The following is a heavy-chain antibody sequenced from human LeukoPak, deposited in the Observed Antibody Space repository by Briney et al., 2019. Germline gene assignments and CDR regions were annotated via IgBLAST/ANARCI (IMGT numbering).Heavy chain of an antibody. CDR2: IYYSGST. CDR3: ARSYSSGWSEIFYYYYYGMDV. Sequence: SETLSLTCTVSGGSISSGGYYRSWIRQHPGKGLEWIGSIYYSGSTYYNPSLKSRVTISVDTSKNQFSLKLSSVTAADTAVYYCARSYSSGWSEIFYYYYYGMDVWGQGTTVTVSS. D-gene: IGHD6-19*01. CDR1: GGSISSGGYY. V-gene: IGHV4-39*01. J-gene: IGHJ6*02.